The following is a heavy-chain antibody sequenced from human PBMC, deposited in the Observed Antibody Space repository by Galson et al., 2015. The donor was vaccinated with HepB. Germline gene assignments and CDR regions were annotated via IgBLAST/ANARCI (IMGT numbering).Heavy chain of an antibody. J-gene: IGHJ4*02. Sequence: SLRLSCAASGFTFSSYGMHWVRQAPGKGLEWVAFIRYDGSNKYYADSVKGRFTISRDNSKNTLYLQMNSLRAEDTAVYYCARDGSDDYGDYYYWGQGTLVTVSS. D-gene: IGHD4-17*01. CDR2: IRYDGSNK. CDR3: ARDGSDDYGDYYY. CDR1: GFTFSSYG. V-gene: IGHV3-30*02.